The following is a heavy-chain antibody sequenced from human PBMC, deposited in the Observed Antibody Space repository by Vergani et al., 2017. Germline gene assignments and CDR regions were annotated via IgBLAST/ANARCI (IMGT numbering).Heavy chain of an antibody. CDR3: ARDAGSSYDYVWGSYRYTRYFDY. D-gene: IGHD3-16*02. V-gene: IGHV7-4-1*02. CDR1: GYTFTSYA. J-gene: IGHJ4*02. Sequence: QVQLVQSGSELKKPGASVKVSCKASGYTFTSYAMNWVRQAPGQGLEWMGWINTNTGNPTYAQGFPGRFVFSLDTSVSTAYLQISSLKAEDTAVYYCARDAGSSYDYVWGSYRYTRYFDYWGQGTLVTVSS. CDR2: INTNTGNP.